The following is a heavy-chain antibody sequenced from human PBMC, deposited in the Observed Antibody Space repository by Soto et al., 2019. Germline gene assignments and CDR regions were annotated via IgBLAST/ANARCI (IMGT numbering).Heavy chain of an antibody. Sequence: QVQLVQSGAEVKKPGASVKVSCKASGYTFISYGISWVRQAPGQGLEWMGWISAYSGDTIYAQKFQGRVTLTTDTCTSTGYMGLRSLRSDDTAVYFCAKEGRGLAVADNWFDPWGQGTLVIVSS. CDR2: ISAYSGDT. V-gene: IGHV1-18*01. J-gene: IGHJ5*02. D-gene: IGHD6-13*01. CDR3: AKEGRGLAVADNWFDP. CDR1: GYTFISYG.